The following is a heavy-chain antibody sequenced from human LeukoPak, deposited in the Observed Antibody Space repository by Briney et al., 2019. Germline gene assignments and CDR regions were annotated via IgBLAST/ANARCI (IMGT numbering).Heavy chain of an antibody. Sequence: SQTLSLTCTVSGGSISSGDYWSWIRQPPGKGLEWIGEINHSGSTNYNPSLKSRVTISVDTSKNQFSLKLTSVTAADTAVYYCARAKGMTGSYFDSWGQGTLVTVSS. J-gene: IGHJ4*02. CDR3: ARAKGMTGSYFDS. CDR1: GGSISSGDY. CDR2: INHSGST. D-gene: IGHD3-9*01. V-gene: IGHV4-34*01.